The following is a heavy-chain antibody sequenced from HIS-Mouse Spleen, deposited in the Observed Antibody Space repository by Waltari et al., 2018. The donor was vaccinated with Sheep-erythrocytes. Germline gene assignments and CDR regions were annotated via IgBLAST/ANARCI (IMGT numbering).Heavy chain of an antibody. CDR2: IYSGGST. CDR1: VFTVSSNY. V-gene: IGHV3-53*02. CDR3: VSQPNWGYWYFDL. D-gene: IGHD7-27*01. J-gene: IGHJ2*01. Sequence: EVQLVETGGGLIQPGGSLRLSCAASVFTVSSNYMSWVRQAPGKGLEWVAFIYSGGSTYYADSVKGRFTITRDNSKNTLYLQMNSLRAEDTAVYYCVSQPNWGYWYFDLWGRGTLVTVSS.